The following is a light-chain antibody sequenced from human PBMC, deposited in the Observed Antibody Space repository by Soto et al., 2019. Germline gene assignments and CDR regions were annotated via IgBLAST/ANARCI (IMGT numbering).Light chain of an antibody. Sequence: VTTQSPACLSVSTGERGTLSCRAGQSLSTKLAWYQQKPGQAPRLLISGATARDPGLPARFSGSGSGTDFTLTISRLEPEDFAVYYCHQYKNWPRTFGQGTKVDIK. CDR2: GAT. V-gene: IGKV3-15*01. J-gene: IGKJ1*01. CDR3: HQYKNWPRT. CDR1: QSLSTK.